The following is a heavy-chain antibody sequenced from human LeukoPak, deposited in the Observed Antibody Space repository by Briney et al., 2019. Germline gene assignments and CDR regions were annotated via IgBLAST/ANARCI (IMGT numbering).Heavy chain of an antibody. Sequence: PGGSLRLSCSASGLTVNSKYMGWVRQAPGKGLEWVSIIYSGGSTNYADSVKGRFTISRDNSKNTVYLQMNSLRAEDTAVYYCTGDVYQHWGQGTVVTVSS. CDR3: TGDVYQH. CDR2: IYSGGST. J-gene: IGHJ1*01. CDR1: GLTVNSKY. V-gene: IGHV3-53*01. D-gene: IGHD1-14*01.